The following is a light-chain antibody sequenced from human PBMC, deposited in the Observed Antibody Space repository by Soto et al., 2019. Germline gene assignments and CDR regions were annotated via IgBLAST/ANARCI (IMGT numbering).Light chain of an antibody. CDR1: QSILDRSKNKYY. CDR2: WAS. V-gene: IGKV4-1*01. Sequence: DIVMTQSPDALAVSLGERATFNCKSSQSILDRSKNKYYLAWYQQKSGQPPKLLIYWASLREPGVPVRFTGSGYGKDFTPNISSLHAEDVAGSYCQQYFTSPWHFGQAPQVDI. CDR3: QQYFTSPWH. J-gene: IGKJ1*01.